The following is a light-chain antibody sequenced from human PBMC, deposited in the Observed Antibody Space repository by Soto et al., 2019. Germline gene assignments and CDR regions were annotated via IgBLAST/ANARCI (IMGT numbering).Light chain of an antibody. J-gene: IGLJ2*01. Sequence: QSALTQPRSVSGSPGQSVTISCSGTSSDVGGYEYVSWYQQHPGKAPRLLIYHVGQRPSGVPDRFSGSKSGTTASLTISGLQAEDEADYYCSSYTSSSTPVVFGGGTKLTVL. CDR3: SSYTSSSTPVV. CDR2: HVG. V-gene: IGLV2-11*01. CDR1: SSDVGGYEY.